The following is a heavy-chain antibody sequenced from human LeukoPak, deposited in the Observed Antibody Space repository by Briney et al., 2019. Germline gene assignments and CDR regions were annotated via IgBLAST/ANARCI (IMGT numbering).Heavy chain of an antibody. CDR3: ATDGCNYPTFDY. CDR2: ISSSSSYI. CDR1: GFTFSSYS. D-gene: IGHD5-24*01. J-gene: IGHJ4*02. V-gene: IGHV3-21*03. Sequence: GGSLRLSSAASGFTFSSYSMNWVRQAPGKGLEWVSSISSSSSYIYYADSVKGRFTISRDNAKNSLYLQMNSLRAEDTAVYYCATDGCNYPTFDYWGQGTLVTVSS.